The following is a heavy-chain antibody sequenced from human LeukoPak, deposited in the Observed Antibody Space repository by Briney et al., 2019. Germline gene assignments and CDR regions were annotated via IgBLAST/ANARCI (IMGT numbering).Heavy chain of an antibody. V-gene: IGHV3-23*01. Sequence: PGGSLRLSCAASGFTFSSYAMSWVRQAPGKGLEWVSAISGSGGSTYYADSVKGRFTISRDNSENTLYLQMNSLRAEDTAVYYCARDSAAVGRGGFDYWGQGTLVTVSS. CDR2: ISGSGGST. CDR1: GFTFSSYA. J-gene: IGHJ4*02. CDR3: ARDSAAVGRGGFDY. D-gene: IGHD6-13*01.